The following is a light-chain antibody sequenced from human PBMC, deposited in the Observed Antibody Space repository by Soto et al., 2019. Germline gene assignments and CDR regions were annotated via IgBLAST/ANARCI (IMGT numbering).Light chain of an antibody. J-gene: IGKJ2*01. CDR1: QSISTW. CDR3: QQYNSYWGT. CDR2: DAS. Sequence: DIQMTQSPSTLSASVGDRVTITCRASQSISTWLAWYQQKPGKAPMLLIYDASSLERGVPSKFSGSGSGTEFTLTISSLQPDDFATYYCQQYNSYWGTFGQGTKLEIK. V-gene: IGKV1-5*01.